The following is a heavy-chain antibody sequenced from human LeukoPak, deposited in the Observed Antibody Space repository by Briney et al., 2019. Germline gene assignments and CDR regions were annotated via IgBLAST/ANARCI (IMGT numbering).Heavy chain of an antibody. CDR1: GSPFSSYS. Sequence: GGSLRLSCAASGSPFSSYSMNWVRQAPGKGLEWVSSISRSSSSYIYYAGSVKGRFSISRDNAKNSLYLQMNSLRAEDTAVYYCARSIAAFAVASWGQGTLVTVSS. V-gene: IGHV3-21*01. CDR2: ISRSSSSYI. D-gene: IGHD6-6*01. J-gene: IGHJ5*01. CDR3: ARSIAAFAVAS.